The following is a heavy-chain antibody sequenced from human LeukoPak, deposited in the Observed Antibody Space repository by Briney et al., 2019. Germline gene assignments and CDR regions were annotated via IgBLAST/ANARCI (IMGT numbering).Heavy chain of an antibody. CDR3: ARDYYDSSGYSFLDY. V-gene: IGHV4-30-2*01. J-gene: IGHJ4*02. CDR2: IYHSGST. Sequence: PSETLSLTCAVSGGSISSGGYSWSWIRQPPGKGLEWIGYIYHSGSTYYNPSLKSRVTISVDRSKNQFSLKLSSVTAADTAVYYCARDYYDSSGYSFLDYWGQGTLATVSS. CDR1: GGSISSGGYS. D-gene: IGHD3-22*01.